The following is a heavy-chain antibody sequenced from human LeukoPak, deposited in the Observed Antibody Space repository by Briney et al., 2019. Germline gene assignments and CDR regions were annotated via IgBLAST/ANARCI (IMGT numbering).Heavy chain of an antibody. Sequence: GGSLRLSCAASGLTLSGQWMNWVRQAPGQGLEWAANIKHDGSEKYYVDSVKGRFTTSRDDAKNSLSLQMNSVRAEDTAVYYCAYTNNLKYWGQGTLVTVSS. V-gene: IGHV3-7*01. D-gene: IGHD3-16*01. CDR1: GLTLSGQW. J-gene: IGHJ4*02. CDR2: IKHDGSEK. CDR3: AYTNNLKY.